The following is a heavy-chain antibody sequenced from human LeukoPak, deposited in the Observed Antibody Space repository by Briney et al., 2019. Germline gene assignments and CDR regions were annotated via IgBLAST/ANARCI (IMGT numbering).Heavy chain of an antibody. CDR1: GGSISSYS. CDR2: IYYSGST. CDR3: ARHDYDYVRGSYIFDF. J-gene: IGHJ4*02. D-gene: IGHD3-16*01. Sequence: NTSETLSLTCTVSGGSISSYSWSWIRQPPGKGLEWIGYIYYSGSTNYNASLKSRVTISVDTSKNQFSLKLRSVTAADTAVYCCARHDYDYVRGSYIFDFWGQGTLVTVSS. V-gene: IGHV4-59*08.